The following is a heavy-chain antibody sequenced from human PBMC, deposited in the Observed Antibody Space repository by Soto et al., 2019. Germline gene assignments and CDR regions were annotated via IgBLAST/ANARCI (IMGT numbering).Heavy chain of an antibody. J-gene: IGHJ4*01. D-gene: IGHD4-17*01. CDR2: IYGGGVNT. CDR3: SRRLTRETTLFDY. Sequence: EVQLLESGGGLVQPGGSLRRSGAAAGISVNNYAMSWVRQDPGKGLEWVSTIYGGGVNTYYADPVKSRFTISRDTSRNMLDPQMRSLGAEDTAVSYDSRRLTRETTLFDYRGPGTLVTV. V-gene: IGHV3-23*01. CDR1: GISVNNYA.